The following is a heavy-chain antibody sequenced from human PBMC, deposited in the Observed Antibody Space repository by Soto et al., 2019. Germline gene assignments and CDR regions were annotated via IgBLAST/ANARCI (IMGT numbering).Heavy chain of an antibody. CDR1: GFTFSSYA. Sequence: GGSLRLSCSASGFTFSSYAMSWVRQAPGKGLEWVSTISGSGDGTYYADSVKGRFTISRDNPKNTLYLQMNSLRADDTVFFYCAKHKGPAGNYGVDVWGQGTTVTVSS. D-gene: IGHD2-2*01. V-gene: IGHV3-23*01. CDR2: ISGSGDGT. J-gene: IGHJ6*02. CDR3: AKHKGPAGNYGVDV.